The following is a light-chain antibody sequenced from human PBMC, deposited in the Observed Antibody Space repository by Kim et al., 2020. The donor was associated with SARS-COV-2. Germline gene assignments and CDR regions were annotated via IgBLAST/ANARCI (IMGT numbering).Light chain of an antibody. V-gene: IGKV3-11*01. CDR3: QQRSNWPPLT. J-gene: IGKJ4*01. Sequence: SPGESATLSCRASQSVNSYLAWYQHKPGQAPRLLIYGASNRATGVPARFSGSGSGTDFTLTISSLEPEDFAVYYCQQRSNWPPLTFGGGTKVDIK. CDR1: QSVNSY. CDR2: GAS.